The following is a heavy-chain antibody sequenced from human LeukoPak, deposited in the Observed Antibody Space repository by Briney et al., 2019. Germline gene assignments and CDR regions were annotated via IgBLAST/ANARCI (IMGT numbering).Heavy chain of an antibody. J-gene: IGHJ6*02. Sequence: WASVKVSCKASGYTFTSYYMHWLRQAPGQGLEWMGIINPSGGSTSYAQKFQGRVTMTRDTSTSTVYMELSSLRSEDTAVYYCARESCITGTFCYGMDVWGQGTTVTVSS. D-gene: IGHD1-20*01. CDR2: INPSGGST. V-gene: IGHV1-46*01. CDR3: ARESCITGTFCYGMDV. CDR1: GYTFTSYY.